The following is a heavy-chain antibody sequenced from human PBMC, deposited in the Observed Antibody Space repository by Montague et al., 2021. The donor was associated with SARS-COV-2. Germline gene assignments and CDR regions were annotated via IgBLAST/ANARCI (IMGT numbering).Heavy chain of an antibody. V-gene: IGHV4-39*01. CDR2: IYYSGST. Sequence: SETRSLTCTASGGSISSSSYYWGWIRQPPGKGLEWIGSIYYSGSTYYDPSLKSRVTISVDTSKNQFSLKLSSVTAADTAVYYCARHYGVVVPAAIYYYYGMDVWGQGTTVTVSS. CDR1: GGSISSSSYY. D-gene: IGHD2-2*02. J-gene: IGHJ6*02. CDR3: ARHYGVVVPAAIYYYYGMDV.